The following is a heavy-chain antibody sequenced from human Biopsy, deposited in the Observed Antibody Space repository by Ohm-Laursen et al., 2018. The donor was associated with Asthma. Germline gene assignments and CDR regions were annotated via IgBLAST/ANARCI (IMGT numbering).Heavy chain of an antibody. V-gene: IGHV3-30*01. J-gene: IGHJ3*02. CDR1: GFSFSNFA. CDR3: VRDGTDDAFDI. Sequence: SLRLSCAASGFSFSNFAIHWVRQAPGKGLEWVGVISKDASTQDYADSVKGRFTMARDNSKNTLDLQMNSLREDDTAVYYCVRDGTDDAFDIWGQGTVVSVSS. CDR2: ISKDASTQ.